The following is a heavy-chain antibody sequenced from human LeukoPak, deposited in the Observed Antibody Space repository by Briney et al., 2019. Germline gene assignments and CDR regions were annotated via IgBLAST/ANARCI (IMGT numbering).Heavy chain of an antibody. J-gene: IGHJ5*02. CDR1: GYTFTSYY. CDR2: INPSGGST. CDR3: ARDVEDLGYGDLIHNWFDP. D-gene: IGHD4-17*01. V-gene: IGHV1-46*01. Sequence: ASVKVSCKASGYTFTSYYMHWVRQAPGQGLAWMGIINPSGGSTSYAQKFQGRVTMTRDTSTSTVYMELSSLRSEDTAVYYCARDVEDLGYGDLIHNWFDPWGQGTLVTVSS.